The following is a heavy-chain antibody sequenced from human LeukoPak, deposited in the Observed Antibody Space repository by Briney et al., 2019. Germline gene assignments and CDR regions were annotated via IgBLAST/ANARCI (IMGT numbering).Heavy chain of an antibody. CDR2: FDPEDGET. D-gene: IGHD2-2*01. J-gene: IGHJ4*02. V-gene: IGHV1-24*01. Sequence: ASVKVSCKVSGYTLTELSMHWVRQAPGKGLEWMGGFDPEDGETIYAQKFQGRVTMTEDTSTDTAYMELSSLRSEDTAVYYCACHVVVPAAVEHYYFDYWGQGTLVTVSS. CDR3: ACHVVVPAAVEHYYFDY. CDR1: GYTLTELS.